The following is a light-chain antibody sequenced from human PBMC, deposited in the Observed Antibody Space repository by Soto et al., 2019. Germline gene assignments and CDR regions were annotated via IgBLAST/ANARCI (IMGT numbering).Light chain of an antibody. V-gene: IGKV3-15*01. CDR2: GPS. CDR3: QQYNNWPRAT. J-gene: IGKJ4*01. CDR1: QGVNTY. Sequence: EIVMTQSPATLSVSPGERATLFCRASQGVNTYLAWYQQKPGQAPRLLIYGPSTRATGIPARFSGSRSGTEFTLTISSLQSEDFAVYYCQQYNNWPRATFGGGTKVETK.